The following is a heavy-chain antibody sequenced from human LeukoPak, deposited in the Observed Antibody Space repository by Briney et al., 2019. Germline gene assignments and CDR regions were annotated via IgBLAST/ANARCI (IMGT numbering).Heavy chain of an antibody. CDR1: GGTFSSYS. D-gene: IGHD5-18*01. CDR2: IIPIFATA. J-gene: IGHJ4*02. Sequence: SVKVSCKASGGTFSSYSISWVRQAPGQGLEWMGGIIPIFATANYAQKFQGRVTITADESTSTAYMELSSLRSDDTAVYYCARERGEYSYVFDYWGQGTLVTVSS. CDR3: ARERGEYSYVFDY. V-gene: IGHV1-69*01.